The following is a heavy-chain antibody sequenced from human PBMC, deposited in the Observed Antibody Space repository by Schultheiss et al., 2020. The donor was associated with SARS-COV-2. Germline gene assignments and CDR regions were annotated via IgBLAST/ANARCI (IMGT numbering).Heavy chain of an antibody. V-gene: IGHV4-61*01. CDR3: AREIFQGPSSDFDY. J-gene: IGHJ4*02. D-gene: IGHD2/OR15-2a*01. CDR2: IYYSGST. Sequence: LETLSLTCTVSGGSVSSGSYYWSWIRQPPGKGLEWIGYIYYSGSTNYNPSLKSRVTISVDTSKNQFSLKLSSVTAADTAVYYCAREIFQGPSSDFDYWGQGTLVTVSS. CDR1: GGSVSSGSYY.